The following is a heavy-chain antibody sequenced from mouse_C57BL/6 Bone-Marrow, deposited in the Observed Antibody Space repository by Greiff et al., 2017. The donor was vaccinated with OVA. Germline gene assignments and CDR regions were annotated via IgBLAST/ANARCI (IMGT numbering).Heavy chain of an antibody. CDR3: AKKGGSLYYAMDY. CDR2: IWRGGST. V-gene: IGHV2-5*01. J-gene: IGHJ4*01. CDR1: GFSLTSYG. Sequence: VKLMESGPGLVQPSQSLSITCTVSGFSLTSYGVHWVRQSPGKGLEWLGVIWRGGSTDYNAAFMSRLSITKDNSKSQVFFKMNSLQADDTAIYYCAKKGGSLYYAMDYWGQGTSVTVSS.